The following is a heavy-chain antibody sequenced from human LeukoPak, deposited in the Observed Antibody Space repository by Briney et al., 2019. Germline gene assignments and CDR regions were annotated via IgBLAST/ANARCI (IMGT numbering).Heavy chain of an antibody. CDR3: ARYSSSLEYFHP. D-gene: IGHD6-13*01. J-gene: IGHJ1*01. V-gene: IGHV4-59*01. CDR1: GGSIRGYY. CDR2: INYSGST. Sequence: PSETLSLTCTVSGGSIRGYYWSWIRQPPGKGLEWIAYINYSGSTNYNPSLKSRVAMSVDTSKNQFSLKFSSVTAADTAVYYCARYSSSLEYFHPWGQGTLVTVSS.